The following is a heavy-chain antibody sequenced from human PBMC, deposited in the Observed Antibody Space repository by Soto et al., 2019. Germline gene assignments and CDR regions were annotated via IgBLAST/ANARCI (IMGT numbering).Heavy chain of an antibody. CDR1: GFTFNNYA. CDR2: ISHSGGTT. CDR3: AKGRGQNWKFDY. J-gene: IGHJ5*01. D-gene: IGHD1-1*01. V-gene: IGHV3-23*01. Sequence: EVQSLESGGGSVQPGGSLRLSCVSSGFTFNNYAMHWVRRPPGKGLEWVSSISHSGGTTYYADSVKGRFAIARDSLLNTLYLQMNSLRAQETAVYYCAKGRGQNWKFDYWGHGTLVTVSP.